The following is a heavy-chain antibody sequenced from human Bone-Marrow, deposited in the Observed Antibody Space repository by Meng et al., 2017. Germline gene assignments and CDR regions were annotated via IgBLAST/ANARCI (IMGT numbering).Heavy chain of an antibody. D-gene: IGHD6-19*01. J-gene: IGHJ4*02. CDR3: ARDVGIIAVAGTLPDY. Sequence: GESLKISCAASGFTFSSYAMSWVRQAPGKGLEWVSAISGSGGSTYYADSVKGRFTISRDNSKNTLYLQMNSLRAEDTAVYYCARDVGIIAVAGTLPDYWGQGTLVTVSS. CDR2: ISGSGGST. CDR1: GFTFSSYA. V-gene: IGHV3-23*01.